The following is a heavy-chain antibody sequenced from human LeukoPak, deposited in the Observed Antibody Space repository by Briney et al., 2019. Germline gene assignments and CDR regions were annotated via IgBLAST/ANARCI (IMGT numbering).Heavy chain of an antibody. CDR1: GFTFSSYA. CDR3: AKRGSGSSGWFNWFDP. CDR2: ISGSGSIT. J-gene: IGHJ5*02. D-gene: IGHD6-19*01. Sequence: GGSLRLSCAASGFTFSSYAMSWVRQAPGQGLEWVSTISGSGSITYYADSVKGRFTISRDNSKNTLYLQMNSLRAEDTAVYYCAKRGSGSSGWFNWFDPWGQGTLVTVSS. V-gene: IGHV3-23*01.